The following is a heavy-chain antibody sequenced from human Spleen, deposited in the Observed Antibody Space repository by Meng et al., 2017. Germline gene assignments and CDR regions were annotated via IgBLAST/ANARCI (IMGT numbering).Heavy chain of an antibody. V-gene: IGHV3-30*01. J-gene: IGHJ4*02. D-gene: IGHD6-19*01. CDR1: GFTFNSYA. CDR3: AGGLYSSGWAPLGY. Sequence: GESLKISCAASGFTFNSYAMHWVRQAPGKGLEWVALISCDGSNKYYADSVKGRFTISRDNSKNTLDLQMNSLRAEDTAVYYCAGGLYSSGWAPLGYWGQGTLVTVSS. CDR2: ISCDGSNK.